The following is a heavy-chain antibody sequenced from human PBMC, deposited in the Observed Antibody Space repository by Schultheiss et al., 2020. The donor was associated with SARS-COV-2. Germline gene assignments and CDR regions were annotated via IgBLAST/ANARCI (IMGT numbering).Heavy chain of an antibody. CDR3: ARDRVITFGGFPLGSRYYYMDV. Sequence: GGSLRLSCAAAGISISSYGMHWVRQAPGKGLEWVSYISSSGSTIYYADSVKGRFTISRDNSKNTLYLQMNSLRAEDTAVYYCARDRVITFGGFPLGSRYYYMDVWGKGTTVTVSS. CDR2: ISSSGSTI. D-gene: IGHD3-16*01. CDR1: GISISSYG. V-gene: IGHV3-48*01. J-gene: IGHJ6*03.